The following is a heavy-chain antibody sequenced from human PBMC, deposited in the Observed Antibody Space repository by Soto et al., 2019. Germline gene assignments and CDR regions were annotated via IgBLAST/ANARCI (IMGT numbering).Heavy chain of an antibody. D-gene: IGHD6-6*01. CDR3: ARDRHIAARGFDP. J-gene: IGHJ5*02. V-gene: IGHV3-21*01. CDR1: GFTFSSDS. Sequence: EVQLVESGGGLVKPGGSLRLSCAASGFTFSSDSMNWVRQAPGKGLEWVSSISSSSSYIYYADSVKGRFTISRDNAKNSLYLQMNSLRAEDTAVYYCARDRHIAARGFDPWGQGTLVTVSS. CDR2: ISSSSSYI.